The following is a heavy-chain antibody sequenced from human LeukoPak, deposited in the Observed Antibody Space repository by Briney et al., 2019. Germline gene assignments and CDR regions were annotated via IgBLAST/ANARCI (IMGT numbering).Heavy chain of an antibody. V-gene: IGHV4-59*12. D-gene: IGHD3-10*01. Sequence: PSETLSLTCAVYGGSFSGYYWSWIRQPPGKGLEWIGYIFYSGSTNYNPSLKSRVTISVDTSKNHFSLKLNSVTAADTAVYYCAKPSNYYGSATDAFDFWAKGQWSPSLQ. CDR1: GGSFSGYY. J-gene: IGHJ3*01. CDR2: IFYSGST. CDR3: AKPSNYYGSATDAFDF.